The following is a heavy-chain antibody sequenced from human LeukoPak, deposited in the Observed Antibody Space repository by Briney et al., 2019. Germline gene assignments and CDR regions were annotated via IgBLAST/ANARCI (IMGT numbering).Heavy chain of an antibody. CDR1: GYTFTGYY. CDR2: INPNSGGT. V-gene: IGHV1-2*06. D-gene: IGHD3-10*01. CDR3: ARRYGSGSKSDY. Sequence: ASVKVSCKASGYTFTGYYMHWVRQAPGQGLEWMGRINPNSGGTNYAQKFQGRVTMTRDTSISTVYMELSRLRSDDTAVYYCARRYGSGSKSDYWGQGTLVTVSS. J-gene: IGHJ4*02.